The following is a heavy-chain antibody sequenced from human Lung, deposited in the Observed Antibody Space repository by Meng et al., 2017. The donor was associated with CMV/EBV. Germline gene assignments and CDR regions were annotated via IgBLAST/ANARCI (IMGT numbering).Heavy chain of an antibody. J-gene: IGHJ5*02. D-gene: IGHD2-2*01. Sequence: LXCTVSGDSISSGDYYWSWIRQHPGKGLEWVGYIYYSGNTYYSPSLKSRVTVSVDTSKNQFSLKLSSVTAADTAVYYCARDPGGYCRNTNCPRWFDPWXQGTLVTVSS. V-gene: IGHV4-31*03. CDR1: GDSISSGDYY. CDR3: ARDPGGYCRNTNCPRWFDP. CDR2: IYYSGNT.